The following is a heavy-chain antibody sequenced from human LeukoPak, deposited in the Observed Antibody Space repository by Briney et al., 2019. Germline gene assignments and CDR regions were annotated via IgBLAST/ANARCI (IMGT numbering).Heavy chain of an antibody. CDR2: ISYDGSNK. Sequence: PGGSLRLSCAASGFTFSSYAMHWVRQAPGKGLEWVAVISYDGSNKYYADSVKGRFTISRDNSKNTLYLQMNSLRAEDTAVYYCARVGRYDFWSGYYEGYYYYMDVWGKGTTVTVSS. CDR3: ARVGRYDFWSGYYEGYYYYMDV. J-gene: IGHJ6*03. V-gene: IGHV3-30-3*01. CDR1: GFTFSSYA. D-gene: IGHD3-3*01.